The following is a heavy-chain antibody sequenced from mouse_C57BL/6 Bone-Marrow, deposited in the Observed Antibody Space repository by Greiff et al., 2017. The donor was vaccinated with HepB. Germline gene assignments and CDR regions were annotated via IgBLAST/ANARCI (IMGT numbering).Heavy chain of an antibody. D-gene: IGHD1-1*01. J-gene: IGHJ1*03. V-gene: IGHV1-5*01. CDR2: IYPGNSDT. CDR3: TKGDYSGISPYWYFDV. CDR1: GYTFTSYW. Sequence: EVQLQQSGTVLARPGASVKMSCKTSGYTFTSYWMHWVKQRPGQGLEWIGAIYPGNSDTSYNQKFKGKAKMTAATSAITASIELSSPTHEDSAVYYCTKGDYSGISPYWYFDVWGTGTTVTVSS.